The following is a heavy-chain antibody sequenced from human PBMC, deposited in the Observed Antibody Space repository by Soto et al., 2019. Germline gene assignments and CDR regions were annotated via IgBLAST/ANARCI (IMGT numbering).Heavy chain of an antibody. V-gene: IGHV3-48*03. D-gene: IGHD3-10*01. CDR3: ARDQDGSGSYYNGGFDP. J-gene: IGHJ5*02. CDR1: GFTFSIYA. CDR2: ISSSGSTI. Sequence: WGSLVLSCASSGFTFSIYAMSWVRQAPGKGLEWVSAISSSGSTIYYADSVKGRFTISRDNAKNSLYLQMNSLRAEDTAVYYCARDQDGSGSYYNGGFDPWGQGTLVTISS.